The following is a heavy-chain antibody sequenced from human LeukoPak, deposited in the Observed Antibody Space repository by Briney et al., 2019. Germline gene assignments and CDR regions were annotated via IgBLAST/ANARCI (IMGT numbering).Heavy chain of an antibody. D-gene: IGHD6-19*01. J-gene: IGHJ3*02. CDR1: GGSISSYY. CDR2: IYYSGST. V-gene: IGHV4-59*01. CDR3: ARDRGWRDAFDI. Sequence: SETLSLTCTVSGGSISSYYWSWIRQPPGKGLEWIGYIYYSGSTNYNPSLKSRVTISVDTSKNQFSLKLSSVTAADTAVCYCARDRGWRDAFDIWGQGTMVTVSS.